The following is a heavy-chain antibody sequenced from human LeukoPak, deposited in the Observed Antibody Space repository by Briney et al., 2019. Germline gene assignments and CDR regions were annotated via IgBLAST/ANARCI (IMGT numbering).Heavy chain of an antibody. CDR2: IKRDGSEK. J-gene: IGHJ4*02. Sequence: GGPLRLSCAASGFMLSNYWMNWVRQAPGKGLEWVANIKRDGSEKYYVDSVKGRFTISRDNAENSLYLQMNNLRVDDTAMYYCARDNGAGDYWGQGTLVTVSS. D-gene: IGHD2-8*01. V-gene: IGHV3-7*01. CDR3: ARDNGAGDY. CDR1: GFMLSNYW.